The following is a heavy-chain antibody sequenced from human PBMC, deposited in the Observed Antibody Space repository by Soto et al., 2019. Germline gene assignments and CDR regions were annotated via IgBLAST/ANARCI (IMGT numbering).Heavy chain of an antibody. CDR1: GFTFSSYG. CDR3: ARGHRGSYYELDY. Sequence: QVQLVESGGGVVQPGRSLRLSCAASGFTFSSYGMHWVRQAPGKGLEWVAVIWYDGSNKYYADSVKGRFTISRDNSKNTLYLQMNSLRAEDTAVYYCARGHRGSYYELDYWGQGTLVTVSS. D-gene: IGHD1-26*01. V-gene: IGHV3-33*01. J-gene: IGHJ4*02. CDR2: IWYDGSNK.